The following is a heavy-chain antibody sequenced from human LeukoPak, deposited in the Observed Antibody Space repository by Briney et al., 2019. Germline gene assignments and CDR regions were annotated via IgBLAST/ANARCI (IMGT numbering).Heavy chain of an antibody. J-gene: IGHJ4*02. Sequence: GGSLRLSCAASGFTFSNYAMNWVRQAPGKGLEWVSTISSSGYSTYYADSVKGRFTISRDNSKNTLYLHLNSLRVEDTTVFYCAKTTYASDSSGWYNHFDYWGEGTVVTVSS. CDR3: AKTTYASDSSGWYNHFDY. D-gene: IGHD6-19*01. CDR1: GFTFSNYA. CDR2: ISSSGYST. V-gene: IGHV3-23*01.